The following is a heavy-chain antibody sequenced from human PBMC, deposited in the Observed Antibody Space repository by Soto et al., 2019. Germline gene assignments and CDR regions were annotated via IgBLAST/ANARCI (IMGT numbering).Heavy chain of an antibody. CDR1: GYTFTSYG. Sequence: AXVKVSCKASGYTFTSYGISWVRQAPGQGLEWMGWISAYNGNTNYAQKLQGRVTMTTDTSTSTAYMELRSLRSDDTAVYYCARDPFPYYYDSSGYPDYWGQGTLVTVSS. CDR2: ISAYNGNT. V-gene: IGHV1-18*01. D-gene: IGHD3-22*01. J-gene: IGHJ4*02. CDR3: ARDPFPYYYDSSGYPDY.